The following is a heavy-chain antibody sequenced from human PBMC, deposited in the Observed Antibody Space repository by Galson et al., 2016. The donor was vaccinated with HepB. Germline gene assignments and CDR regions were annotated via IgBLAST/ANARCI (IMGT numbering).Heavy chain of an antibody. CDR2: ISYDGSNK. Sequence: SLRLSCAASGFTFSSYGMHWVRQAPGKGPEWVAFISYDGSNKQYADSVKGRFTISRDNSKKTLYLQMNSLRAEDTAVYYCAKDGRIYCSSASCHDHFHYWGQGTLVTVSS. V-gene: IGHV3-30*18. CDR1: GFTFSSYG. CDR3: AKDGRIYCSSASCHDHFHY. J-gene: IGHJ4*02. D-gene: IGHD2-2*01.